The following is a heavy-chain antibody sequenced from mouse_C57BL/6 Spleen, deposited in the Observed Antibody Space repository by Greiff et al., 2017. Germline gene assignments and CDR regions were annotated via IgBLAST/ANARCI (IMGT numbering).Heavy chain of an antibody. V-gene: IGHV1-63*01. CDR1: GYTFTNYW. CDR2: IYPGGGYT. Sequence: QVQLQQSGAELVRPGTSVKMSCKASGYTFTNYWIGWAKQRPGHGLEWIGDIYPGGGYTNYNEKFKGKATLTADKSSSTAYMQFSSLTSEDSAIYYCARREEDFYYCDYWGQGTTLTVSS. CDR3: ARREEDFYYCDY. J-gene: IGHJ2*01.